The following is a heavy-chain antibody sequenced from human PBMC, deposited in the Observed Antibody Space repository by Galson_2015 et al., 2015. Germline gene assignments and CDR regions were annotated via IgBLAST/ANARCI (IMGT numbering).Heavy chain of an antibody. CDR1: GYTFTSYD. V-gene: IGHV1-8*01. CDR3: ARASPRYCSGGSCYFQAHYYYYMDV. Sequence: SVKVSCKVSGYTFTSYDINWVRQATGQGLEWMGWMNPNSGNTGYAQKFQGRVTMARNTSISTAYMELSSLRSEDTAVYYRARASPRYCSGGSCYFQAHYYYYMDVWGKGTTVTVSS. CDR2: MNPNSGNT. J-gene: IGHJ6*03. D-gene: IGHD2-15*01.